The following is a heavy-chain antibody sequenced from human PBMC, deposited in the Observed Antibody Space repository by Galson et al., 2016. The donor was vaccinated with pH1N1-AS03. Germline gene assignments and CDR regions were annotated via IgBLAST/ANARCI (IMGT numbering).Heavy chain of an antibody. CDR3: ARERDSSSSSIFVY. D-gene: IGHD6-6*01. CDR2: IIPMLVRG. V-gene: IGHV1-69*04. Sequence: SVKVSCKASGGTFSTNGFTWVRQAPGQGLEWMGRIIPMLVRGNYVQKFQGRVTSIADISTSTTYMELSNLTSEYTAIYHCARERDSSSSSIFVYWGQGTQVTVSS. CDR1: GGTFSTNG. J-gene: IGHJ4*02.